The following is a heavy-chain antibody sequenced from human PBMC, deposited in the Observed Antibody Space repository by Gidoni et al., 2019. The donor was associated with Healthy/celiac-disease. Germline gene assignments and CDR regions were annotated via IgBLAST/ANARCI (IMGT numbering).Heavy chain of an antibody. D-gene: IGHD3-9*01. CDR2: ST. CDR3: ARGRYDITPND. J-gene: IGHJ4*02. V-gene: IGHV4-59*09. Sequence: STNYNPSLKSRVTISVDTSKNQFSLKLSSVTAADTAVYYCARGRYDITPNDWGQGTLVTVSS.